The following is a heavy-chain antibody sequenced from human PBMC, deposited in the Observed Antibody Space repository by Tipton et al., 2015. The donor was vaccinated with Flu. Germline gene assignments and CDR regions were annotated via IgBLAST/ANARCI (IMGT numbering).Heavy chain of an antibody. J-gene: IGHJ5*02. CDR2: IYSSGST. CDR3: ARRDYSNYVSAPKNWFDP. D-gene: IGHD4-11*01. Sequence: GLVKPSETLSLTCNVSGGSISSSSDYWGWIRQPPGKGLEWIGTIYSSGSTYFNPSLRSRVTISVDTSKNQFSLRLTSVTAADTAVYYCARRDYSNYVSAPKNWFDPWGQGTLVTVSS. CDR1: GGSISSSSDY. V-gene: IGHV4-39*01.